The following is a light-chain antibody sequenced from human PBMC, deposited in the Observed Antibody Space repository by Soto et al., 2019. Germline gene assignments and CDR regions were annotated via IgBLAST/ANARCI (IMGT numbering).Light chain of an antibody. CDR2: EVS. CDR3: SSYTSSSTLV. Sequence: QSALTQPASVSGSPGQSITISCTGTSSDVGDFDCVSWYQQHPGKAPKLMIYEVSDRPSGGSNRFSGSKSGDTASLTISGLQAEDEADYYCSSYTSSSTLVFGGGTQLTVL. V-gene: IGLV2-14*01. J-gene: IGLJ2*01. CDR1: SSDVGDFDC.